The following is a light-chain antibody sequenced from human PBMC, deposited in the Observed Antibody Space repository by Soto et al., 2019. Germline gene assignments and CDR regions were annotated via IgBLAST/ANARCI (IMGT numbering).Light chain of an antibody. CDR2: SAS. Sequence: DIQMTQSPTSVSASVGDRVTITCRASQDLSTWLAWYQQKPGKAPSLLIYSASTLQSGVPSRFSGSGSGTEFTLTISSLQPEDFATYYCQQGNTFPPFTFGPGTRVDVK. CDR3: QQGNTFPPFT. J-gene: IGKJ3*01. CDR1: QDLSTW. V-gene: IGKV1-12*01.